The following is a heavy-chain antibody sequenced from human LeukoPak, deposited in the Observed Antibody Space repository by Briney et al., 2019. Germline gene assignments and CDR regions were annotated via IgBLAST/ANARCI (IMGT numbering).Heavy chain of an antibody. Sequence: GGSLRLSCAASGFTFSSYGMSWVRQAPGKGLEWVSAISGSGSSTYYADSVKGRFTISRDNSMNTLSLQMNSLRAEDTAVYYCAKAPPEGSYHFDYWGQGTLVTVSS. J-gene: IGHJ4*02. D-gene: IGHD3-16*02. CDR3: AKAPPEGSYHFDY. CDR1: GFTFSSYG. V-gene: IGHV3-23*01. CDR2: ISGSGSST.